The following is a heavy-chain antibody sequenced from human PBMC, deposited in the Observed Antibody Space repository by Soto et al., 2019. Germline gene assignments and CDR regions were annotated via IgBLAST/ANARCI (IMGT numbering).Heavy chain of an antibody. Sequence: EVQLLESGGGLVQPGGSLRLSCAASGFTFSNYAMSWVRQAPGKGLEWVSSISNNGGSTYYADSVKGRFTISRDNSKNTLYLQMNSLRAEDTAVYYCANLYSGSYFALPDYWGQGTLVTISS. J-gene: IGHJ4*02. D-gene: IGHD1-26*01. CDR1: GFTFSNYA. CDR2: ISNNGGST. V-gene: IGHV3-23*01. CDR3: ANLYSGSYFALPDY.